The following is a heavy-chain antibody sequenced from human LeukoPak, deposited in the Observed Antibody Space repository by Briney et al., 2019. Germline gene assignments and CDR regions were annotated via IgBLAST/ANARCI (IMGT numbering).Heavy chain of an antibody. J-gene: IGHJ4*02. D-gene: IGHD1-26*01. CDR1: GYTLTELS. V-gene: IGHV1-24*01. Sequence: ASVKVSFKVSGYTLTELSMHWVRQAPGKGREWMGGFDPEDGETIYAQKFQGRVTMTEDTSTDTAYMELSSLRSEDTAVYYCATSGSKPFDYWGQGTLVTVSS. CDR3: ATSGSKPFDY. CDR2: FDPEDGET.